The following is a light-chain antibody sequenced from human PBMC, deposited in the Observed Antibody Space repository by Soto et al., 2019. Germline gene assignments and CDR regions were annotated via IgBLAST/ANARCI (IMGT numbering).Light chain of an antibody. CDR2: KAS. Sequence: DIQMTQSPSTLSASVGDRVTITCRASQSVRTWLAWYQQKPGKAPKLLIYKASSLQSGVPSRFSGSGSGTDFTLTSSRLQPDDFATYYCLEYNSYLIYTFGQGTKVDIK. CDR1: QSVRTW. CDR3: LEYNSYLIYT. J-gene: IGKJ2*01. V-gene: IGKV1-5*03.